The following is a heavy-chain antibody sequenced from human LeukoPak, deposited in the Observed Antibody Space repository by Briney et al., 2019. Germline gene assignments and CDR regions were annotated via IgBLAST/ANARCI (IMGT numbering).Heavy chain of an antibody. Sequence: GGSLRLSCAASGFTFSSYWMSGVRQAPGKGLEWVANIKQDGSEKYYVDSVKGRFTISRDNAKNSLYLQMNSLRAEDTAVYYCARSHGDHAFDIWGQGTMVSVSS. J-gene: IGHJ3*02. CDR3: ARSHGDHAFDI. D-gene: IGHD4-17*01. CDR2: IKQDGSEK. CDR1: GFTFSSYW. V-gene: IGHV3-7*01.